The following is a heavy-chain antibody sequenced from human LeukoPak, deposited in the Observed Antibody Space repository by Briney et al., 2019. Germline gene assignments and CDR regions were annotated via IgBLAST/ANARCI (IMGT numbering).Heavy chain of an antibody. Sequence: GSLRLSCAASGFTFSSYSMNWVRQAPGKGLEWVSSISSSSSYIYYADSVKGRFTISRDNAKNSLYLQMNSLRAEDTAVYYCARRGITMVRGAKRDAFDIWGQGTMVTVSS. CDR1: GFTFSSYS. J-gene: IGHJ3*02. D-gene: IGHD3-10*01. V-gene: IGHV3-21*01. CDR2: ISSSSSYI. CDR3: ARRGITMVRGAKRDAFDI.